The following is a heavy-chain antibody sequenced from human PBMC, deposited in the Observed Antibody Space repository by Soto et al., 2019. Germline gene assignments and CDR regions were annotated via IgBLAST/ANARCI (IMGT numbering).Heavy chain of an antibody. CDR3: AREKTVGGIRLDN. V-gene: IGHV3-30-3*01. D-gene: IGHD1-26*01. CDR2: VSHDGINT. J-gene: IGHJ4*02. CDR1: GFTFTNNL. Sequence: QVQLVESGGAGVQLGRSRGLSCAAFGFTFTNNLMHWFPQAPAKGLEWVAVVSHDGINTYYADSVKGRFTISRDNSKNTLYLQLNSLRTEDTAVFYCAREKTVGGIRLDNWGQGTLVTVSS.